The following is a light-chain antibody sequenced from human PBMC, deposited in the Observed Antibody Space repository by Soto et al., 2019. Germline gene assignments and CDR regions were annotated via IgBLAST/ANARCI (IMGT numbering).Light chain of an antibody. CDR3: DQDHNWYP. CDR1: QTVSSN. V-gene: IGKV3-15*01. J-gene: IGKJ2*01. CDR2: GAS. Sequence: EIVMTQSPGTLSVSPGERATLSFTASQTVSSNLAWYQQQPRQAPRLLIYGASTRATGIPARFGGSGSGTAFTLTISTLQSADFAVYFCDQDHNWYPFGQGTKLVI.